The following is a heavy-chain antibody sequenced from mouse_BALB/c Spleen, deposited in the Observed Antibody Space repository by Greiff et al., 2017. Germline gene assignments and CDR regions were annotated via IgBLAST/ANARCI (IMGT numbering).Heavy chain of an antibody. V-gene: IGHV2-2*02. CDR1: GFSLTSYG. CDR3: ARNYRYDPFAY. CDR2: IWSGGST. Sequence: QVQLQQSGPGLVQPSQSLSITCTVSGFSLTSYGVHWVRQSPGKGLEWLGVIWSGGSTDYNAAFISRLSISKDNSKSQVFFKMNSLQANDTAIYYCARNYRYDPFAYWGQGTLVTVSA. J-gene: IGHJ3*01. D-gene: IGHD2-14*01.